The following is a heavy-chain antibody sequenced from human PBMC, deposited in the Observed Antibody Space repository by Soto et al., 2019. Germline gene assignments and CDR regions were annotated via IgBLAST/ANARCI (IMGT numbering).Heavy chain of an antibody. CDR3: ARSHESVDVDIVTTNY. CDR2: IFPADSHT. D-gene: IGHD5-12*01. J-gene: IGHJ4*02. CDR1: GYSFITYW. Sequence: PGESLKISCKGSGYSFITYWIAWVREMPGKGLEWVGIIFPADSHTRYSPSFQGQVTISVDKSINTAYLQWGSLQASDTAMYYCARSHESVDVDIVTTNYWGQGTQVTVSS. V-gene: IGHV5-51*01.